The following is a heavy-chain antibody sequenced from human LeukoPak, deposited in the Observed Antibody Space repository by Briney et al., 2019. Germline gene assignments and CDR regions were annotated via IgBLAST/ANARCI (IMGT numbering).Heavy chain of an antibody. Sequence: PGRSLRLSCVASGFTFSSYGMHWVRQAPGKGLEAGAVISYDGSNKYYADSVKGRFTIYRDNSKNALYLQMTSLRAEDTAVYFFAKDLSRGYCSSTSCYNWLDPWGRGTLVTVFS. CDR1: GFTFSSYG. V-gene: IGHV3-30*18. CDR2: ISYDGSNK. CDR3: AKDLSRGYCSSTSCYNWLDP. J-gene: IGHJ5*02. D-gene: IGHD2-2*01.